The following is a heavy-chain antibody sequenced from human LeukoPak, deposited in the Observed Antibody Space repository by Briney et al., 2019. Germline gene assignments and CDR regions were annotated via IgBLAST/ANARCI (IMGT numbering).Heavy chain of an antibody. Sequence: GGSPRLSCAAYGFTFNTFDMTWVRQAPGKGLEWVSYISSGSSSRYYADSVKGRFTISRDNAKNSLYLQMNSLRAEDTAVYFCARLRYYAVDVWGQGTTVIVSS. J-gene: IGHJ6*02. CDR3: ARLRYYAVDV. V-gene: IGHV3-48*01. CDR1: GFTFNTFD. CDR2: ISSGSSSR.